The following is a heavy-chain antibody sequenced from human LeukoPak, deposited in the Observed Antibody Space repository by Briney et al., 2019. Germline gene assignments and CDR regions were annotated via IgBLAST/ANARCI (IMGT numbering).Heavy chain of an antibody. V-gene: IGHV4-34*01. CDR2: INHSGST. J-gene: IGHJ6*03. Sequence: SETLSLTCAVYGGSFSGYYWSWIRQPPGKGLEWIGEINHSGSTNYNPSLKSRVTISVDTSKNQFSLKLSSVTAADTAVYYCARDVGRGGWYYYYYYYMDVWGNGTTVTVSS. D-gene: IGHD6-19*01. CDR3: ARDVGRGGWYYYYYYYMDV. CDR1: GGSFSGYY.